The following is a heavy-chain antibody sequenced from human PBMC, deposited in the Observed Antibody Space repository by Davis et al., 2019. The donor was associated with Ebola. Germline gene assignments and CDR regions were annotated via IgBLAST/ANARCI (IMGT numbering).Heavy chain of an antibody. V-gene: IGHV3-23*01. CDR1: GFTFSSYA. D-gene: IGHD3-10*01. CDR2: ISGSGGST. J-gene: IGHJ5*02. Sequence: GESLKISCAASGFTFSSYAMSWVRQAPGKGLEWVSAISGSGGSTYYADSVKGRFTISRDNSKNTLYLQMNSLRAEDTAVYYCAKAGGYYGSDNWFDPWGQGTLVTVSS. CDR3: AKAGGYYGSDNWFDP.